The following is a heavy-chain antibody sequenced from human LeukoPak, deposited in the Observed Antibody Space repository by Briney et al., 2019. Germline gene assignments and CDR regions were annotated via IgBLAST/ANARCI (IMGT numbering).Heavy chain of an antibody. Sequence: GESLKISCKGSGYSFTTYWIGWVRQMPGKGLEWMGIIYPGDSDTRYSPSFQGQVTISADKSISTAYLQWSSLKASDTAMYYCARQEYCSGGSCYTWFDPWGQGTLVTVSS. CDR1: GYSFTTYW. J-gene: IGHJ5*02. D-gene: IGHD2-15*01. CDR2: IYPGDSDT. CDR3: ARQEYCSGGSCYTWFDP. V-gene: IGHV5-51*01.